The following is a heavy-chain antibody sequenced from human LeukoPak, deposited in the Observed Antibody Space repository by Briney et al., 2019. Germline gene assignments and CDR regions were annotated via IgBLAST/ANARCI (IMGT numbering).Heavy chain of an antibody. V-gene: IGHV3-30-3*01. CDR2: ISYDGSNK. J-gene: IGHJ4*02. CDR3: ARDENDALDY. D-gene: IGHD1-1*01. Sequence: GGSLRLSCAASGFTFSSYAMPWVRQAPGKGLEWVAVISYDGSNKYYADSVKGRFTISRDNSKNTLYLQMNSLRAEDTAVYYCARDENDALDYWGQGTLVTVSS. CDR1: GFTFSSYA.